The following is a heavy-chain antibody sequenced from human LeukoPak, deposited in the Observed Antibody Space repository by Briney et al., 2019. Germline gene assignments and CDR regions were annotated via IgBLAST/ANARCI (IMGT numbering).Heavy chain of an antibody. CDR2: INPSGGTT. Sequence: GASVKVSCKASGYTFITYYMQWVRQAPGQGLEWMGVINPSGGTTSYAQKFQARVTMTRDTSTSTVYMELSSLRSEDTAVYYCARGTGLGGDYVSNWGQGTLVTVSS. CDR1: GYTFITYY. D-gene: IGHD4-17*01. J-gene: IGHJ4*02. CDR3: ARGTGLGGDYVSN. V-gene: IGHV1-46*01.